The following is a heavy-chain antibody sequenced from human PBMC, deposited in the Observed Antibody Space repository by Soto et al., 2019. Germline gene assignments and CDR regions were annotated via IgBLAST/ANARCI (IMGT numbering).Heavy chain of an antibody. CDR1: GDSVSSSSAA. Sequence: SQTLSLTCDISGDSVSSSSAAWNWIRQSPLRGLEWLGRTYYRSKWIHEYTVSMESRITINPDTSKNQISLHIYSVTAEDTAVYYCAGVVWFRGMDVWGQGTPVTVSS. CDR3: AGVVWFRGMDV. CDR2: TYYRSKWIH. V-gene: IGHV6-1*01. J-gene: IGHJ6*02. D-gene: IGHD3-16*01.